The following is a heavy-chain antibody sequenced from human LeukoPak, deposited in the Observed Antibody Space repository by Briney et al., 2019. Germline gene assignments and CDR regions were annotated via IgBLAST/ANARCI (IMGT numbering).Heavy chain of an antibody. V-gene: IGHV4-39*01. D-gene: IGHD1-1*01. J-gene: IGHJ4*02. CDR3: ATWRTAKTGFDY. CDR2: IYYSGSP. Sequence: PSETLSLTCTVSGGSISNNNYYWAWIRQPPGKGLECIGSIYYSGSPYYNPSLKSRVTISVDTSKNQFSLRLSSVTAADAAVYYCATWRTAKTGFDYWGQGTLVTVSS. CDR1: GGSISNNNYY.